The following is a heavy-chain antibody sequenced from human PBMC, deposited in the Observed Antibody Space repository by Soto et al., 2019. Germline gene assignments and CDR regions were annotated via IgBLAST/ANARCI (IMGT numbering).Heavy chain of an antibody. Sequence: SETLSLTCTVSGGSISSGGYYWSWIRQHPGKGLEWIGYIYYSGSTYYNPSLKSRVNISVDTSKNQFSLKLSSVTAADTAVYYCASQRGYSYGSFDSWGQGTVVTVSS. CDR2: IYYSGST. V-gene: IGHV4-31*03. CDR1: GGSISSGGYY. CDR3: ASQRGYSYGSFDS. J-gene: IGHJ4*02. D-gene: IGHD5-18*01.